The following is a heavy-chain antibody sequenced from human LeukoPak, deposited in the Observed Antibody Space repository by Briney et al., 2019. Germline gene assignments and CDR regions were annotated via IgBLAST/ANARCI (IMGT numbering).Heavy chain of an antibody. J-gene: IGHJ4*02. D-gene: IGHD6-6*01. Sequence: PGGSLRLSCAASGFTFSSYAMSWVRQTPGKGLEWVSAISASGGTTFYGDPVRGRFTVSRDNSKNTLYLQMNSLRAEDTAVYYCARLSPESSTSNWGQGTLVTVSS. CDR3: ARLSPESSTSN. V-gene: IGHV3-23*01. CDR2: ISASGGTT. CDR1: GFTFSSYA.